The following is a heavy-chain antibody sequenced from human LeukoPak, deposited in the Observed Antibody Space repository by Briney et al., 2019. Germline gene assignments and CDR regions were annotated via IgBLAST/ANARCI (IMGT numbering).Heavy chain of an antibody. Sequence: PGGSLRLSCAASGFTFSSYAMSWVRQAPGKGLEWVSAISGSGGSTYYADSVKGRFTISRDNSKNTLYLQMDSLRAEDTAVYYCAKDMHWAYYDILTGYYLAAFDIWGQGTMVTVSS. V-gene: IGHV3-23*01. CDR3: AKDMHWAYYDILTGYYLAAFDI. J-gene: IGHJ3*02. D-gene: IGHD3-9*01. CDR2: ISGSGGST. CDR1: GFTFSSYA.